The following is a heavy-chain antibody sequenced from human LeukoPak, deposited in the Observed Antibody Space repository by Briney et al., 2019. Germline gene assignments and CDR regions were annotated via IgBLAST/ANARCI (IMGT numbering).Heavy chain of an antibody. J-gene: IGHJ6*02. CDR3: AKDLEGYYYYGMDV. Sequence: GGSLRLSCAASGFTFDDYAMHWVPQAPGKGLEGVSGISWNSGSIGYADSVKGRFTISRDNAKNSLYLQMNSLRAEDTALYYCAKDLEGYYYYGMDVWGQGTTVTVSS. CDR1: GFTFDDYA. V-gene: IGHV3-9*01. CDR2: ISWNSGSI.